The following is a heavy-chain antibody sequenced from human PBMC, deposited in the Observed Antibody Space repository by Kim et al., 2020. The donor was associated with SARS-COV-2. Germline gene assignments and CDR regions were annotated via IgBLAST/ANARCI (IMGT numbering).Heavy chain of an antibody. CDR2: IYTSGST. D-gene: IGHD3-10*01. Sequence: SETLSLTCTVSGGSISSYYWSWIRQPAGKGLEWIGRIYTSGSTNYNPSLKSRVTMSVDTSKNQFSLKLSSVTAADTAVYYCARDSTLWFGELLIPFDYWGQGTLVTVSS. CDR3: ARDSTLWFGELLIPFDY. V-gene: IGHV4-4*07. CDR1: GGSISSYY. J-gene: IGHJ4*02.